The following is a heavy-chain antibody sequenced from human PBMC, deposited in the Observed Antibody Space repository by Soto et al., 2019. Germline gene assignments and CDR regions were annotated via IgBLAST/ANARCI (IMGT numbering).Heavy chain of an antibody. CDR1: GGTFSSYA. CDR3: ARSQGSSTSLEIYYYYYYGMDV. Sequence: QVQLVQSGAEVKKPGSSVKVSCKASGGTFSSYAISWVRQAPGQGLEWMGGIIPISGTANYAQRFQGRVTITADESTSTAYMELSSLRCEDTAVYYCARSQGSSTSLEIYYYYYYGMDVWGQGTTDTVSS. V-gene: IGHV1-69*01. CDR2: IIPISGTA. D-gene: IGHD2-2*01. J-gene: IGHJ6*02.